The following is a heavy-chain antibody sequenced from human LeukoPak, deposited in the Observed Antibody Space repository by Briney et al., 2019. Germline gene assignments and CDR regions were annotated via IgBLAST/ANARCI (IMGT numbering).Heavy chain of an antibody. CDR2: MNPDSGNT. Sequence: GASVKVSCKASGYTFTSYGISWVRQAAGQGLEWMGWMNPDSGNTAYAQNFQGRVTITRNTSVGTIYMELNNLRSDDTAVYYCARASGREWELFFHYWGQGSPVTVSS. D-gene: IGHD1-26*01. CDR1: GYTFTSYG. CDR3: ARASGREWELFFHY. V-gene: IGHV1-8*03. J-gene: IGHJ4*02.